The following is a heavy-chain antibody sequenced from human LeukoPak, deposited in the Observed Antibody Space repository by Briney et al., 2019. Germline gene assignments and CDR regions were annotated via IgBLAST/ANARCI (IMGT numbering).Heavy chain of an antibody. J-gene: IGHJ4*02. V-gene: IGHV3-23*01. CDR2: VGGGGQRT. CDR3: AKDRGYYVDTGTINF. CDR1: GLSLGAHA. D-gene: IGHD2-15*01. Sequence: GGSLRLSCAASGLSLGAHAMHWVRQAPGMGLEWVSGVGGGGQRTHYADSVKGRFTISRDNSKNTLYLQMNSLRAEDTAVYYCAKDRGYYVDTGTINFWGQGTLVTVSS.